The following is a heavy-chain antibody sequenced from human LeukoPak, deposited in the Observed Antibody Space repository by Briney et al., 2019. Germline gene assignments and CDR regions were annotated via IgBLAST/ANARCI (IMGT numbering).Heavy chain of an antibody. CDR3: AKSMTLQWRGFFDL. CDR2: ISSSSSYI. J-gene: IGHJ2*01. CDR1: GFTFSSYS. V-gene: IGHV3-21*04. Sequence: GGSLRLSCAASGFTFSSYSMNWVRQAPGRGLEWVSSISSSSSYIYYADSVRGRFTISRDNSKNTLYLQKNSLRADDTAIYYCAKSMTLQWRGFFDLWGRGTHVTVSS. D-gene: IGHD6-19*01.